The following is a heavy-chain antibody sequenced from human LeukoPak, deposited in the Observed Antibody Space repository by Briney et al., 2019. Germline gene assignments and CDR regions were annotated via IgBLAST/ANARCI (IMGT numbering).Heavy chain of an antibody. V-gene: IGHV3-21*01. J-gene: IGHJ4*02. CDR1: GFTFSSYS. CDR3: ARVTGPTRTRYCSSTSCLDY. CDR2: ISSSSSYT. D-gene: IGHD2-2*01. Sequence: GGSLRLSCAASGFTFSSYSMNWVRQAPGKGLEWVSSISSSSSYTYYADSVKGRFAISRDNAKNSLYLQMNSLRAEDTAVYYCARVTGPTRTRYCSSTSCLDYWGQGTLVTVSS.